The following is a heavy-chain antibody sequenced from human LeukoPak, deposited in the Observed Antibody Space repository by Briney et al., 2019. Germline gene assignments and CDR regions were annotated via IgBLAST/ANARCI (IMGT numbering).Heavy chain of an antibody. J-gene: IGHJ4*02. Sequence: SETLSLTCTVSGGSISSYYWSWIRQPPGKALEWIGDIYYSGSTNYNPSLKSRVTISVDTSKNQFSLRLSSVTAADTAVYYSARLASGSYGPLTPFDYWGQGTLVTVSS. V-gene: IGHV4-59*08. D-gene: IGHD1-26*01. CDR2: IYYSGST. CDR3: ARLASGSYGPLTPFDY. CDR1: GGSISSYY.